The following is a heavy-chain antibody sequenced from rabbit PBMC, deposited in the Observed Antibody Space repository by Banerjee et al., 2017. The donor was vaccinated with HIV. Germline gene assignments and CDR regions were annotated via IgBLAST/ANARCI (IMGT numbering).Heavy chain of an antibody. J-gene: IGHJ3*01. CDR1: GFSFSSWYY. CDR3: AKGNTIVFVDL. CDR2: IYTGDGNT. V-gene: IGHV1S40*01. D-gene: IGHD1-1*01. Sequence: QSLEESGGGLVQPGASLTLTCTASGFSFSSWYYMCWVRQAPGKGLEWIGCIYTGDGNTYYASWAKGRLTISKTSSTTVTLQMTSLTAADTATYFCAKGNTIVFVDLWGQGTLVTVS.